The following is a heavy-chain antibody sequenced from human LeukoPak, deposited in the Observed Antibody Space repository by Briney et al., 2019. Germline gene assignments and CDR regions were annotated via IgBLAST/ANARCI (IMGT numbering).Heavy chain of an antibody. CDR1: GYTFTSYG. D-gene: IGHD2-15*01. V-gene: IGHV1-18*01. CDR2: ISAYNGNT. J-gene: IGHJ6*02. CDR3: ARDLSSYCSGGSCYSPGMDV. Sequence: ASVKVSCKASGYTFTSYGISWVRQAPGQGLEWMGWISAYNGNTNYAQKLQDRVTMTTDTSTNTAYMELSRLRSDDTAVYYCARDLSSYCSGGSCYSPGMDVWGQGTTVTVSS.